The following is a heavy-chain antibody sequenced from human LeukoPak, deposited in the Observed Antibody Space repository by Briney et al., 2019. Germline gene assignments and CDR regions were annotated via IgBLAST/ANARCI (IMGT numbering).Heavy chain of an antibody. CDR1: GFSVGDYA. J-gene: IGHJ4*02. CDR2: IRSKTYGGTA. V-gene: IGHV3-49*04. CDR3: TRGLEGFTAYDDY. D-gene: IGHD5-12*01. Sequence: PGGSLRLSCTASGFSVGDYAMSWVRQAPGKGLGWVGFIRSKTYGGTADYAASVEGRSTISRDDSNNIAYLQMNSLKSEDTAVYYCTRGLEGFTAYDDYWGQGTLVTVSS.